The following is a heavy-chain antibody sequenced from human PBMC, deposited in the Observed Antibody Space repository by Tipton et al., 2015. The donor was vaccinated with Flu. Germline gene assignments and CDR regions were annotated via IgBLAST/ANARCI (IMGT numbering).Heavy chain of an antibody. D-gene: IGHD3-16*02. CDR2: IYYSGST. V-gene: IGHV4-39*07. CDR1: GGSISSSSYY. Sequence: TLSLTCTVSGGSISSSSYYWGWIRQPPGKGLEWIGSIYYSGSTYYNPSLKSRVTISVDTSKIQFSLKLSAVTAADTAVYYCASDPYDYIWGSYRSNGWGQGTLVTVSS. J-gene: IGHJ4*02. CDR3: ASDPYDYIWGSYRSNG.